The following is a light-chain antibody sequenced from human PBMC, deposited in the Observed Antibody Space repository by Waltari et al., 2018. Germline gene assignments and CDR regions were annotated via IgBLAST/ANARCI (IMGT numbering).Light chain of an antibody. Sequence: DIQMTQSPSSLSASVGDRVTIICQASQEITKKLNWFQQKAGKAPQVLIFDASNSQPAVPSRFSGSGYGTDFAFTITSLQPEDIATYYCQQYANLPLTFGGGTRVEIK. V-gene: IGKV1-33*01. CDR2: DAS. CDR1: QEITKK. J-gene: IGKJ4*02. CDR3: QQYANLPLT.